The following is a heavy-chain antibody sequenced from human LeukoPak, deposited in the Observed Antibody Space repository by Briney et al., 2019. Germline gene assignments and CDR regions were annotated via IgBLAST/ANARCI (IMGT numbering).Heavy chain of an antibody. CDR3: AGVVIMGYYYMDV. D-gene: IGHD3-3*01. CDR1: GGSISSYY. J-gene: IGHJ6*03. V-gene: IGHV4-59*12. Sequence: SETLSLTCTVSGGSISSYYWSWIRQPPGKGLEWIGYIYYSGSTNYNPSLKSRVTMSVDTSKNQFSLKLSSVTAADTAVYYCAGVVIMGYYYMDVWGKGTTVTVSS. CDR2: IYYSGST.